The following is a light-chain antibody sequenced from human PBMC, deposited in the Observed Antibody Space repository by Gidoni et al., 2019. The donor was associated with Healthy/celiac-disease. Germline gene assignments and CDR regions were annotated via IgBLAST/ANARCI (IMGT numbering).Light chain of an antibody. V-gene: IGLV1-40*01. CDR3: QSYDSSLSGNVV. CDR1: SSNIGAGYD. CDR2: GNS. J-gene: IGLJ2*01. Sequence: QSVLTQPPSVSGAPGQRVPISCTGSSSNIGAGYDVHWYQQHPGTAPKLLIYGNSNRPSGVPDRFSGSKSGTSASLAITGLQAEDEADYYCQSYDSSLSGNVVFGGGTKLTVL.